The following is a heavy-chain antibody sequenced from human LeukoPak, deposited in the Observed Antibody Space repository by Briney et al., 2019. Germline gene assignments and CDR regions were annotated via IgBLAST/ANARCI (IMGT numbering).Heavy chain of an antibody. CDR2: IYSGGST. CDR3: ARVSYSSSWYWFDP. Sequence: GGSLRLSCAASGFTVSSYYMSWVRQAPGKGLEWVSVIYSGGSTYYADSVKGRFTISRDNSKNTLYLQMNSLRAADTAVYYCARVSYSSSWYWFDPWGEGTLVTVSS. CDR1: GFTVSSYY. D-gene: IGHD6-13*01. V-gene: IGHV3-66*01. J-gene: IGHJ5*02.